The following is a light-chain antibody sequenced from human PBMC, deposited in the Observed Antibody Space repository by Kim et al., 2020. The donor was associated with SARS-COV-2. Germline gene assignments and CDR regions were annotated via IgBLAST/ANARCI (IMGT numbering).Light chain of an antibody. V-gene: IGKV3-11*01. CDR1: QSVSSY. CDR2: DAS. Sequence: EIVLTQSPATLSLSPGERATLSCRASQSVSSYLAWYQQKPGQAPRLLIYDASNRATGIPARFSGSGSGTDFTLTISSLEPEDFAVYYWQQRSNRLTVTFGQGTRQEIK. CDR3: QQRSNRLTVT. J-gene: IGKJ5*01.